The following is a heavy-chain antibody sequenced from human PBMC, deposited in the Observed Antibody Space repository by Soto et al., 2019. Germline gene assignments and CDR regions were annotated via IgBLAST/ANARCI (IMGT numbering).Heavy chain of an antibody. CDR3: ARGTPSPLIVRSSRGPWFDP. CDR1: GGSISSYY. J-gene: IGHJ5*02. CDR2: MYYGGRT. Sequence: SETLSLTFPVSGGSISSYYWRWIRQPPGKGLEWIGYMYYGGRTNYNPSLKSRVTISVDTSKMQVSLKLSSVTAADTAVYFCARGTPSPLIVRSSRGPWFDPWGQGTLVTVSS. V-gene: IGHV4-59*08. D-gene: IGHD2-15*01.